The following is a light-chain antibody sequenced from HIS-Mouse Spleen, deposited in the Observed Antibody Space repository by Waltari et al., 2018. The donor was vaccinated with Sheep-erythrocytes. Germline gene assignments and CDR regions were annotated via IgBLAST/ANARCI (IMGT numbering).Light chain of an antibody. CDR1: QSVSSSY. Sequence: EIVLTQSPGTLSLSPGERATLSCRASQSVSSSYLAWYQQKPGQAPRRLIYGASRRATGIPDRFSGSGSGTDFTLTISRLEPEDFAVYYCQQYGSSLRTFGQGTKVEIK. CDR2: GAS. J-gene: IGKJ1*01. CDR3: QQYGSSLRT. V-gene: IGKV3-20*01.